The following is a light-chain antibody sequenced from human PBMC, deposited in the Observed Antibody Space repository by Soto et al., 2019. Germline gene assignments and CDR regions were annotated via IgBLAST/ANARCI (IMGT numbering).Light chain of an antibody. J-gene: IGKJ4*01. Sequence: EIVLTQSPGTLSLSPGERATLSCRASQSVSSSYLDWYQQKPGQAPRLLIYGASSRATGIPDRFSGSGSGTDFTLTISRLAPEDFAVYYCQQYGSLLTFGGGTKVEIK. CDR1: QSVSSSY. CDR2: GAS. CDR3: QQYGSLLT. V-gene: IGKV3-20*01.